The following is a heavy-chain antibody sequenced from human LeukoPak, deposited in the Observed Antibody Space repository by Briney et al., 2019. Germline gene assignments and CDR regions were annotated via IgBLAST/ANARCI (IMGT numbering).Heavy chain of an antibody. V-gene: IGHV3-7*01. CDR2: VKQDGTEK. D-gene: IGHD6-13*01. CDR1: GFTFSSYE. J-gene: IGHJ4*02. Sequence: GGSLRLSCAASGFTFSSYEMNWVRQAPGKGLEWVANVKQDGTEKFYVDSVKGRFTISRDNGKNSLYLQMNSLRVEDTAIYYCARAGGTSWADYWGQGTLVTVSS. CDR3: ARAGGTSWADY.